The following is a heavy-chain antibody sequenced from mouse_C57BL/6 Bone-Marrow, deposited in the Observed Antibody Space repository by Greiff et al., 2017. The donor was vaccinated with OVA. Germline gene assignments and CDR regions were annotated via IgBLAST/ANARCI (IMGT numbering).Heavy chain of an antibody. D-gene: IGHD2-5*01. J-gene: IGHJ4*01. CDR2: IYPGSGST. CDR3: ARTDSNYPKAMDY. Sequence: QVQLQQPGAELVKPGASVKMSCKASGYTFTSYWITWVKQRPGQGLEWIGDIYPGSGSTNYNEKFKSKATLTVDTSSSTAYMQLSSLTSEDSAVYYCARTDSNYPKAMDYWGQGTSVTVSS. V-gene: IGHV1-55*01. CDR1: GYTFTSYW.